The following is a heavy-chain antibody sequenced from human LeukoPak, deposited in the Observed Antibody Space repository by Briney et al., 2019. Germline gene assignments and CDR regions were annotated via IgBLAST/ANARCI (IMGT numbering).Heavy chain of an antibody. CDR2: ISSSGSTI. D-gene: IGHD5/OR15-5a*01. V-gene: IGHV3-48*03. Sequence: GGSLRLSCAASGFTFSSYEMNWVRQAPGKGLEWVSYISSSGSTIYYADSVKGRFTISRDNAKNSLYLQMNRLRAEDTAVYSCATNVYPGYWGQGTLVTVSS. J-gene: IGHJ4*02. CDR1: GFTFSSYE. CDR3: ATNVYPGY.